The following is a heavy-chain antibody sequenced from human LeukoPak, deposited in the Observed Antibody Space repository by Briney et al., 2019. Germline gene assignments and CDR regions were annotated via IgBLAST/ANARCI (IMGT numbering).Heavy chain of an antibody. CDR1: GFTYAW. J-gene: IGHJ4*02. V-gene: IGHV3-15*01. CDR2: IKSKTDGGTT. CDR3: TTVGTSGYYDFWSGYSDFDY. D-gene: IGHD3-3*01. Sequence: GGSLRLSCAASGFTYAWMSWVRQAPGKGLEWVGRIKSKTDGGTTDYAAPVKDRFTISRDDSKNTLYLQMTSLKTEDTAVYYCTTVGTSGYYDFWSGYSDFDYWGQGTLVTVSS.